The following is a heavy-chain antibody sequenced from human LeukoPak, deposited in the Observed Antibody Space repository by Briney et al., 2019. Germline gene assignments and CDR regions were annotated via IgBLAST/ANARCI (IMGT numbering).Heavy chain of an antibody. V-gene: IGHV3-11*05. J-gene: IGHJ3*02. CDR3: ARDQYSLDI. D-gene: IGHD1-26*01. CDR2: ISSSSSYT. CDR1: GFTFTDYY. Sequence: GGSLRLSCAASGFTFTDYYMSWIRQAPGKGLEWVSYISSSSSYTNYADSVKGRITISRDNAKNSLYLQVDSLGAEDTAVYYCARDQYSLDIWGQGTMVTVSS.